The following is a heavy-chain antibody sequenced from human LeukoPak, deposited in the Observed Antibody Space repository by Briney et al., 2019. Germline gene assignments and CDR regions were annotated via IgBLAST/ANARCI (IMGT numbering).Heavy chain of an antibody. CDR3: ARVQVVGEVITTFSDL. D-gene: IGHD2/OR15-2a*01. Sequence: GVSVSLFCEASGFRLTIYEVNWVRQARGEGLEWISYITRNGRTTYYAVSVKGRFTISRDNAKKSMYLQMKRLKTDDTAVYYCARVQVVGEVITTFSDLWGQGSRVTVSS. V-gene: IGHV3-48*03. J-gene: IGHJ5*02. CDR2: ITRNGRTT. CDR1: GFRLTIYE.